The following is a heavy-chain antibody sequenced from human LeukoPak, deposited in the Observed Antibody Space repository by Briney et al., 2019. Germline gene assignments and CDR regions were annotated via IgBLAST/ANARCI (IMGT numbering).Heavy chain of an antibody. CDR2: IYHSGST. Sequence: SETLSLTCAVSGGSISSSNWWSWVRQPPGQGLEWIGEIYHSGSTNYNPSLKSRVTISVDKSKNQFSLKLSSVTAADTAVYYCARDPGIPAAGTVGYFDYWGQGTLVTVSS. D-gene: IGHD6-13*01. V-gene: IGHV4-4*02. CDR3: ARDPGIPAAGTVGYFDY. J-gene: IGHJ4*02. CDR1: GGSISSSNW.